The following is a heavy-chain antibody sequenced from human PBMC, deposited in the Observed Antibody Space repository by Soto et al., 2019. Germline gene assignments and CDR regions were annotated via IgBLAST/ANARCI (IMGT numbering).Heavy chain of an antibody. CDR2: ILPIFGTT. V-gene: IGHV1-69*01. Sequence: QVQLVQSGAEVRKPGSSVKVSCQASGGTFNNYAFVWVRQAPGQGLEWMGGILPIFGTTNYAPNFQNRVTITAYESTSTAYMELRGLRSDATAIYFCARASMIREFISYFVDYWAQGTLVTVSS. CDR1: GGTFNNYA. J-gene: IGHJ4*02. CDR3: ARASMIREFISYFVDY. D-gene: IGHD3-10*01.